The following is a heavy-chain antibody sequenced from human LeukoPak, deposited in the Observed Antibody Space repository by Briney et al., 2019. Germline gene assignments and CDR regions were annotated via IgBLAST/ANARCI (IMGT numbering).Heavy chain of an antibody. Sequence: EASVKVSCKASGGTFSSYAISWVRPAPGQGLEWMGGIIPIFGTANYAQKFQGRVTITTDESTSTAYMELSSLRSEDTAVYYCARTNDYGDYALLFWGQGTLVTVSS. CDR2: IIPIFGTA. CDR3: ARTNDYGDYALLF. V-gene: IGHV1-69*05. CDR1: GGTFSSYA. J-gene: IGHJ4*02. D-gene: IGHD4-17*01.